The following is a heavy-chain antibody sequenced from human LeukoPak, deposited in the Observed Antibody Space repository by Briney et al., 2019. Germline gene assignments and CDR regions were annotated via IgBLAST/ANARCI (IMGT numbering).Heavy chain of an antibody. D-gene: IGHD3-10*01. CDR2: IYYSGST. CDR1: GYSIGSGYF. CDR3: ARGRKGFYYGSGSYWGRWFDP. V-gene: IGHV4-38-2*02. Sequence: SETLSLTCTVSGYSIGSGYFWGWMRQPPRKGLEWIGIIYYSGSTYYNPSLKSRVTISVDTSKNQFSLKLSSVSAADTAVYYCARGRKGFYYGSGSYWGRWFDPWGQGTLVTVSS. J-gene: IGHJ5*02.